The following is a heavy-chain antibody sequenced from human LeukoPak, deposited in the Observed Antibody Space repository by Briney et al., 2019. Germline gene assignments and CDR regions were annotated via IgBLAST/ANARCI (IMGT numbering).Heavy chain of an antibody. V-gene: IGHV3-21*01. J-gene: IGHJ6*03. CDR2: ISSSSSYI. Sequence: GGSLRLSCAASGFTFSSYSMNWVRQAPGKGLEWVSSISSSSSYIYYADSVKGRFTISRDNAKNSLYLQMNSLRAEDTAVYYCARESDSSGWYEHYYYMDVWGKGTTVTISS. CDR3: ARESDSSGWYEHYYYMDV. CDR1: GFTFSSYS. D-gene: IGHD6-19*01.